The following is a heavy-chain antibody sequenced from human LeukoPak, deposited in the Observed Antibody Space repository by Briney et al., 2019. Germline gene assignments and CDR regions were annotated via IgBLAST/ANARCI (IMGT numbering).Heavy chain of an antibody. J-gene: IGHJ4*02. Sequence: SETLSLTCTVSGGSISSYYWSWIRQSPGKGLEWLGYMDYSGTTNYNPSLKSRVTISVDTSKNQFSLKLSSVTAADTAVYYCARENSVYDFWSGYSYYFDYWGQGTLVTVSS. D-gene: IGHD3-3*01. CDR2: MDYSGTT. CDR3: ARENSVYDFWSGYSYYFDY. CDR1: GGSISSYY. V-gene: IGHV4-59*12.